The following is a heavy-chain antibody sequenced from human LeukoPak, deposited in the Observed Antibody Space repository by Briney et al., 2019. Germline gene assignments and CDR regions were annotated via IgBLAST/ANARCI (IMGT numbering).Heavy chain of an antibody. CDR1: GFTVSSNF. CDR3: AREGDLNAFDI. V-gene: IGHV3-53*01. CDR2: LYSGGTT. J-gene: IGHJ3*02. D-gene: IGHD3-10*01. Sequence: GGSLRLSCAVSGFTVSSNFLNWVRQAPGKGLEWVSVLYSGGTTLYADSVKGRFTISRDNAKNSLYLQMNSLRAEDTAVYYCAREGDLNAFDIWGQGTMVTVSS.